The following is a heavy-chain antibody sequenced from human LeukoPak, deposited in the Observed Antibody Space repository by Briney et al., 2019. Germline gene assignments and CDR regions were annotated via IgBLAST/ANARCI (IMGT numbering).Heavy chain of an antibody. CDR3: ARDEQFDI. CDR1: GGSIRSTSYY. D-gene: IGHD1/OR15-1a*01. V-gene: IGHV4-39*07. CDR2: IYYSGST. J-gene: IGHJ3*02. Sequence: SETLSLTCTVSGGSIRSTSYYWGWIRQPPGKGLEWIGSIYYSGSTYYNPSLKSRVTISVDTSKNQFSLKLSSVTAADTAVYYCARDEQFDIWGQGTMVTVSS.